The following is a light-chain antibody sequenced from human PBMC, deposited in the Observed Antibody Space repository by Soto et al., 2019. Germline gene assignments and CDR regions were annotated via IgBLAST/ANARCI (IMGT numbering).Light chain of an antibody. CDR1: SSDVGSYNL. CDR2: EGT. J-gene: IGLJ3*02. V-gene: IGLV2-23*01. Sequence: QSVLTQPASVSGSPGQSITISCTGTSSDVGSYNLVTWYQQLPGKAPKLIIYEGTKRPSGVSSRFSGSKSGNTAFLTVSRLQAEDEADYYCCSYTDITTSVVFGRGTKVTVL. CDR3: CSYTDITTSVV.